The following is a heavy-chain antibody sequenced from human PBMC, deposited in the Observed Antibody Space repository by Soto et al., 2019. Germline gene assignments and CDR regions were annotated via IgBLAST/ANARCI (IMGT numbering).Heavy chain of an antibody. CDR1: GFTFSNAW. J-gene: IGHJ3*02. D-gene: IGHD2-15*01. V-gene: IGHV3-15*07. CDR3: RIVVVVAATNAFDI. Sequence: GGSLRLSCAASGFTFSNAWMNWVRQAPGKGLEWVGRIKSKTDGGTTDYAAPVKGRFTISRDDSKNTLYLQMNSLKTEDTAVYYCRIVVVVAATNAFDIWGQGTMVTVSS. CDR2: IKSKTDGGTT.